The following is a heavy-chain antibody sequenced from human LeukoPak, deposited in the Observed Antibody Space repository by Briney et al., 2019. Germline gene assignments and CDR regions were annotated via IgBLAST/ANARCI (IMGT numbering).Heavy chain of an antibody. Sequence: PSETLSLTCTVSGGSISSSSYYWGWIRQPPGKGLEWIGSIYYSGSTYYNPSLKSRVTISVDTSKNQFSLKLSSVTAADTAVYYCARDGGHYYDSSGYYREWFDPWGQGTLVTVSS. CDR3: ARDGGHYYDSSGYYREWFDP. V-gene: IGHV4-39*07. D-gene: IGHD3-22*01. CDR2: IYYSGST. J-gene: IGHJ5*02. CDR1: GGSISSSSYY.